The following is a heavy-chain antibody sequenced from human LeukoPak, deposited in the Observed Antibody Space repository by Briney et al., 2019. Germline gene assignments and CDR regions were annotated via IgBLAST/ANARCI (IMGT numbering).Heavy chain of an antibody. Sequence: PGRSLRLSCAASGFTFSSYGMHWVRQAPGKGLEWVAVISYDGSNKYYADSVKGRFTISRDNAKNSLYLQMNSLRAEDTALYYCARDQGGTGSWYEGEGYWGQGTLVTVSS. CDR3: ARDQGGTGSWYEGEGY. V-gene: IGHV3-30*03. CDR1: GFTFSSYG. J-gene: IGHJ4*02. D-gene: IGHD6-13*01. CDR2: ISYDGSNK.